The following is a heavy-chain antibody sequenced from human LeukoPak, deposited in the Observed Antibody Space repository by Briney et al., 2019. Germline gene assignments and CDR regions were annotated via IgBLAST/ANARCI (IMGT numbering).Heavy chain of an antibody. CDR1: GGSFSGYY. CDR3: ARTVGATTTDWFDP. J-gene: IGHJ5*02. V-gene: IGHV4-34*01. D-gene: IGHD1-26*01. Sequence: PSETLSLTCAVYGGSFSGYYWSWIRQPPGKGLEWIGEINHSGSTNYNPSLKSRVTISVDTSKNQFSLKLSSVTAADTAVYYCARTVGATTTDWFDPWGQVTLVTVSS. CDR2: INHSGST.